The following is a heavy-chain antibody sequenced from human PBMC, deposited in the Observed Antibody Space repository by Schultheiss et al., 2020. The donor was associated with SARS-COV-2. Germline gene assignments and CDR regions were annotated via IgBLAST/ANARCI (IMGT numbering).Heavy chain of an antibody. V-gene: IGHV3-23*01. CDR2: INGSGGST. CDR3: ARGLGSGSYPFDY. D-gene: IGHD3-10*01. CDR1: GFTFSSYW. Sequence: GGSLRLSCAASGFTFSSYWMHWVRQAPGKGLEWVSVINGSGGSTYYADSVKGRFTISRDNSKNTLYLQMNSLRAEDTAVYYCARGLGSGSYPFDYWGQGTLVTVSS. J-gene: IGHJ4*02.